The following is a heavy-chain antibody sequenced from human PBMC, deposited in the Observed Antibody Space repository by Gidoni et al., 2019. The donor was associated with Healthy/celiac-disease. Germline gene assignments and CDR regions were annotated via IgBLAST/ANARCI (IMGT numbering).Heavy chain of an antibody. Sequence: QVQLQQWGVGLLKPSATLSLTCAVFGGSFSGYFWSWIRQPPGKGLEWIGEINHSGSTNYNPSIKSRVTISVDTSKNQFSLKLSSVTAADTAVYYCARGGSGSYYNVRQPRPLDYWGQGTLVTVSS. CDR3: ARGGSGSYYNVRQPRPLDY. J-gene: IGHJ4*02. CDR1: GGSFSGYF. D-gene: IGHD3-10*01. V-gene: IGHV4-34*01. CDR2: INHSGST.